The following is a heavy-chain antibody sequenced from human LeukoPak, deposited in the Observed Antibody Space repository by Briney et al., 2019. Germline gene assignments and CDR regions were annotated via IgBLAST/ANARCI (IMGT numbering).Heavy chain of an antibody. CDR2: MYYSGST. CDR1: GGSISSNGYY. Sequence: SETLSLTCTVSGGSISSNGYYWGWIRQPPGKGLEWIGSMYYSGSTYYNPSLKSRVTISIDTSKNQFSLKLSSVTAADTAVYYCAREYSSSPDYWGQGTLDTVSS. CDR3: AREYSSSPDY. V-gene: IGHV4-39*02. J-gene: IGHJ4*02. D-gene: IGHD6-6*01.